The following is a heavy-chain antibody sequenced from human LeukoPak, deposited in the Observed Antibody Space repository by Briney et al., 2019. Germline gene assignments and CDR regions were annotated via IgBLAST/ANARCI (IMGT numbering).Heavy chain of an antibody. D-gene: IGHD2-21*01. Sequence: TGGSLRLSCAASGFTFSSYAMHWVRQAPGKGLEWVSYISSSSSIIYYADSVKGRFTISRDTAKNSLYLRMNSLRAEDTAVYYCARSIDIDYWGQGTLVTVSS. CDR1: GFTFSSYA. CDR3: ARSIDIDY. V-gene: IGHV3-48*01. J-gene: IGHJ4*02. CDR2: ISSSSSII.